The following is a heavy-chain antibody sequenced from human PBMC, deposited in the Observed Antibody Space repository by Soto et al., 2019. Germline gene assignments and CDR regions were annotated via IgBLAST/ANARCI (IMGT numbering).Heavy chain of an antibody. V-gene: IGHV5-51*01. Sequence: GESLKISCKGSGFIFTSYWIGWVRQMPGKGLEWMGIVYPGDSDTTYSPSFQGQVTISADKSISTAYLQWSSLKASDTAMYYCARYITYYYYGMDVWGQGTTVTVSS. J-gene: IGHJ6*02. CDR1: GFIFTSYW. CDR2: VYPGDSDT. D-gene: IGHD1-20*01. CDR3: ARYITYYYYGMDV.